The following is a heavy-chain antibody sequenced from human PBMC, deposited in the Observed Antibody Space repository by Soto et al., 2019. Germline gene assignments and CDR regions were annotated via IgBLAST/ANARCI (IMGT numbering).Heavy chain of an antibody. CDR3: ARDGYCSGGSCYAKYFQH. Sequence: QVELLQSGAEVKQPGSSVKVSCKASGGTFSSYTISWVREAPGQGLEWMGRIIPILGIANYAQKFQGRVTITADKSTSTAYMELSSLRSEDTAVYYCARDGYCSGGSCYAKYFQHWGQGTLVTVSS. V-gene: IGHV1-69*08. CDR2: IIPILGIA. D-gene: IGHD2-15*01. CDR1: GGTFSSYT. J-gene: IGHJ1*01.